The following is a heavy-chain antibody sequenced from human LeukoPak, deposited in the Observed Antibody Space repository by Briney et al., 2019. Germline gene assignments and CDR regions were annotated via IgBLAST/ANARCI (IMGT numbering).Heavy chain of an antibody. Sequence: GGSLRLSCAASGFTFSSYEMIWVRQAPGKGLEWVSVIYSAGGTYYADSVKGRFTISRDNSKNTLYLQMNSLRVEDTAVYYCARDSSGPAYWGQGTLVTVSS. CDR2: IYSAGGT. J-gene: IGHJ4*02. D-gene: IGHD3-22*01. CDR1: GFTFSSYE. V-gene: IGHV3-66*01. CDR3: ARDSSGPAY.